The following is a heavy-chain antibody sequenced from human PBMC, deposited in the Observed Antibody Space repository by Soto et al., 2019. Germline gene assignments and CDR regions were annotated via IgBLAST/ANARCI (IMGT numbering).Heavy chain of an antibody. CDR1: GFTFSSYG. CDR3: ARFGTVYSGYDQQVSYYYHGMDV. D-gene: IGHD5-12*01. Sequence: GGSLRLSCAAPGFTFSSYGMHWVRQAPGKGLEWVAVIWYDGSNKYYADSVKGRFTISRDNSKNTLYLLMNSLRAEDTAVYYCARFGTVYSGYDQQVSYYYHGMDVWGQGTTVTVSS. V-gene: IGHV3-33*01. J-gene: IGHJ6*02. CDR2: IWYDGSNK.